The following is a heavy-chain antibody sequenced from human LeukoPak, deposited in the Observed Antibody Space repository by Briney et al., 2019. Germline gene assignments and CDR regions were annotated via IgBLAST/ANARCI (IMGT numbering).Heavy chain of an antibody. V-gene: IGHV3-23*01. J-gene: IGHJ4*02. CDR2: ISPNGGST. Sequence: GGSLRLSCAASGFTFSSYAMSWVRQAPGKGLEWVSSISPNGGSTYYADSVKGRFTISRDNSKNTLYLQMNSLRAEDTAVYSCAKAGGYCTSTSCYLFDWGQGTLVTVSS. D-gene: IGHD2-2*01. CDR3: AKAGGYCTSTSCYLFD. CDR1: GFTFSSYA.